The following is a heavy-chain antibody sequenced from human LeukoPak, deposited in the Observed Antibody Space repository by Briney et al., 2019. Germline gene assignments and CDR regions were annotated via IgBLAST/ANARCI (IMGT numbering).Heavy chain of an antibody. CDR1: GGTFSSYA. CDR3: ARNAAAAGLNWFDP. J-gene: IGHJ5*02. CDR2: IIPILGIA. D-gene: IGHD6-13*01. V-gene: IGHV1-69*04. Sequence: SVKVSCKASGGTFSSYAISWVRQAPGQGLEWMGRIIPILGIANYAQKFQGRVTITTDESTSTAYMELSSLRSEDTAVYYCARNAAAAGLNWFDPWGQGTLVTVSS.